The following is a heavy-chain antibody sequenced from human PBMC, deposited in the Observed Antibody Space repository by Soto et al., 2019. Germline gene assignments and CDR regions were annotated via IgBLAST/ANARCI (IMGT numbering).Heavy chain of an antibody. J-gene: IGHJ6*02. CDR2: IKQDEREK. Sequence: EVQLVESGGGLVQPGGSLRLSCVASGFTLSTYCMNWVRQAPGKGLEWVANIKQDEREKYYVDSVKGRFTISTDNAKNTLYWEMNTRRVEDEAGNYCSGGGGQYYERGGGGGMDVWGQGTTVTVSS. V-gene: IGHV3-7*01. CDR1: GFTLSTYC. D-gene: IGHD3-22*01. CDR3: SGGGGQYYERGGGGGMDV.